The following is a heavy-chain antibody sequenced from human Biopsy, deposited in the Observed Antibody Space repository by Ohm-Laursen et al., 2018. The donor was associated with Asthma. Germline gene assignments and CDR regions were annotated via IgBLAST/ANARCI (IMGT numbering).Heavy chain of an antibody. Sequence: SLRLSCSASGFTFHSYGMHWVRQAPGKGLEWVALISSDGHNKYYKDSVKGRFTISRDNSKLRLYLEINSLRVEDSAVYYCARESGQDSGGTGAFDRWGQGTKVAVSS. D-gene: IGHD4-23*01. V-gene: IGHV3-30*03. CDR1: GFTFHSYG. J-gene: IGHJ3*02. CDR2: ISSDGHNK. CDR3: ARESGQDSGGTGAFDR.